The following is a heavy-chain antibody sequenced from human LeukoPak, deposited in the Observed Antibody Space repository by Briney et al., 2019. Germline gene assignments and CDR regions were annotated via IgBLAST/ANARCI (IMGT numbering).Heavy chain of an antibody. CDR3: ARGREILVVPFYYYIDV. V-gene: IGHV1-2*02. CDR2: INPNSGGT. J-gene: IGHJ6*03. CDR1: GYTFTGYY. D-gene: IGHD2-2*01. Sequence: ASVKVSCKASGYTFTGYYMHWVRQAPGQGLEWMGWINPNSGGTNNAQKFQGRVTMTRDTSVSTVYMELRRLRYDDTAVYYCARGREILVVPFYYYIDVWGRGTTVTVSS.